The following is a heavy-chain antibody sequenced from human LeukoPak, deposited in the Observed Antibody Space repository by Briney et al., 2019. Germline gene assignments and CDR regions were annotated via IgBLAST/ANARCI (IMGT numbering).Heavy chain of an antibody. D-gene: IGHD2-21*01. J-gene: IGHJ6*03. Sequence: SETLSLTCAVYGGSFSGYYWSWIRQPAGKGLEWIGRIYTSGSTNYNPSLKSRVTMSVDTSKNQFSLKLSSVTAADTAVYYCAKSCGGDCYWARGKRLSPYYYYYTDVWGKGTTVTVSS. CDR2: IYTSGST. CDR1: GGSFSGYY. CDR3: AKSCGGDCYWARGKRLSPYYYYYTDV. V-gene: IGHV4-59*10.